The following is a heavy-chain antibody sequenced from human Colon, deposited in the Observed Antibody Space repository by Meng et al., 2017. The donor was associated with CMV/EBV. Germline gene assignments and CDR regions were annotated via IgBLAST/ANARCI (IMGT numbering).Heavy chain of an antibody. V-gene: IGHV1-18*01. CDR3: ARELARGGY. J-gene: IGHJ4*02. Sequence: LLKLGDARKKRVGTRDDPCKTSGYTFTNVGISWVRPSPGQGIEWIAYISPYNGDTNYAHRFQGRVPLTTDTSTSTVYMELGSLTSDDTAMYYCARELARGGYWGQGTLVTVSS. CDR2: ISPYNGDT. CDR1: GYTFTNVG.